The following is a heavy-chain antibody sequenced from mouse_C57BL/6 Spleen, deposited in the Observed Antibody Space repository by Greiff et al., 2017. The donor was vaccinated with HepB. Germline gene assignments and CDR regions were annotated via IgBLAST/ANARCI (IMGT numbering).Heavy chain of an antibody. D-gene: IGHD1-1*01. Sequence: VQLQQSGAELVKPGASVKISCKASGYAFSSYWMNWVKQRPGKGLEWIGQIYPGDGDTNYNGKFKGKATLTADKSSSTAYMQLSSLTSEDSAVYFCALTTVVPTWYFDVWGTGTTVTVSS. CDR1: GYAFSSYW. CDR3: ALTTVVPTWYFDV. CDR2: IYPGDGDT. J-gene: IGHJ1*03. V-gene: IGHV1-80*01.